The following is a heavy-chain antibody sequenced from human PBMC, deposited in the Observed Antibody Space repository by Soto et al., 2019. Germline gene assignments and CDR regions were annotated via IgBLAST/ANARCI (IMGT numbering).Heavy chain of an antibody. Sequence: TQTGGQACTFRGVSLNSKKMSVTWIRQPPGKALEWLALIYWDDDKRYSPSLKSRLTITKDTSKNQVVLTMTNMDPVDTATYYCAHFGFADLIGYYTDVCGKGTLLTVSS. CDR1: GVSLNSKKMS. CDR3: AHFGFADLIGYYTDV. D-gene: IGHD3-10*01. V-gene: IGHV2-5*08. J-gene: IGHJ6*03. CDR2: IYWDDDK.